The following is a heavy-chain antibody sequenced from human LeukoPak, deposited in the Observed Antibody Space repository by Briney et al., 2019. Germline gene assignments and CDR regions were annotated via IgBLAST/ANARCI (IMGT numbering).Heavy chain of an antibody. D-gene: IGHD2-15*01. CDR3: ATSCGGSCYSGDY. CDR1: GFTFSSYS. Sequence: GGSLRLSCAASGFTFSSYSMNWVRQAPGKGLEWVSSISSSSSYICYADSVKGRFTISRDNAKNSLYLQMNSLRAEDTAVYYCATSCGGSCYSGDYWGQGTLVTVSS. CDR2: ISSSSSYI. V-gene: IGHV3-21*01. J-gene: IGHJ4*02.